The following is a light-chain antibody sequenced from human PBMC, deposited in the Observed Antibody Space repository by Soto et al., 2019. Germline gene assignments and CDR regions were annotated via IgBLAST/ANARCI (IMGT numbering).Light chain of an antibody. CDR2: AAS. V-gene: IGKV1-9*01. CDR1: QDINTY. Sequence: DMQLTQSPSFLSASVGDRVTITCRASQDINTYLAWYQQKPGKAPKLLIFAASTLQNGVPSRFSGSGSGTEFTVTITSLQPEDFATYYCQQPKSYPITFGQGTRLEIK. J-gene: IGKJ5*01. CDR3: QQPKSYPIT.